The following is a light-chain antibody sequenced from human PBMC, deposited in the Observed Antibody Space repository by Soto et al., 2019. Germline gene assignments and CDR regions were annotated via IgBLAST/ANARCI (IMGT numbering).Light chain of an antibody. CDR2: EVS. CDR1: SSDVGGYNY. V-gene: IGLV2-14*01. CDR3: SSYTSGSTYV. Sequence: QSALTQPASVSGSPGQSITISCTGTSSDVGGYNYVSWYQQHPGKAPKLMIYEVSNRPSGVSNLFSGAKAGNTASLTISGLLAEDAADYYCSSYTSGSTYVFGTGTKVTVL. J-gene: IGLJ1*01.